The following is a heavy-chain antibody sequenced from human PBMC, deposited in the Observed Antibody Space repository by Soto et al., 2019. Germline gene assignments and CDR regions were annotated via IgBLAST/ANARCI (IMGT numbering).Heavy chain of an antibody. Sequence: EMKLAESGGDLVQPGGSLRLSCAASGFTFSSQWMSWVRQAPGKGLEWVANIYPDGSVKFYVESVKGRFTISRDNTENSLYLQMSGLRGDDTAVYYCARGYRWGQGTLVTVSS. V-gene: IGHV3-7*04. CDR2: IYPDGSVK. CDR1: GFTFSSQW. CDR3: ARGYR. J-gene: IGHJ5*02.